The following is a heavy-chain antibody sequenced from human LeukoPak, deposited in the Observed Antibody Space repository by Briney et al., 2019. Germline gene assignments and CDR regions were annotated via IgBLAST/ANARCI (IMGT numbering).Heavy chain of an antibody. D-gene: IGHD4-17*01. CDR3: ASALGSADDYGFDY. J-gene: IGHJ4*02. V-gene: IGHV3-73*01. Sequence: GGSLRLSCAASGFTFSGSAMHWVRQASGKGLEWVGRIRSKANSYATAYAASVKGRFTISRDDSKNTAYLQMNSLKTEDTAVYYCASALGSADDYGFDYWGQGTLVTVSS. CDR2: IRSKANSYAT. CDR1: GFTFSGSA.